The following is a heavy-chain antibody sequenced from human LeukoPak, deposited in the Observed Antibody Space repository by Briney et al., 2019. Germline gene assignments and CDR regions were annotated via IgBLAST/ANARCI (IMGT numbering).Heavy chain of an antibody. Sequence: GGSLRLSCAVSGFTFSSYAMSGVRQSPGKGREWGSAISGSGGSTYYADSVKGRFTISRDNSKNTLYLQMNSLRADDTAVYYCAKVVVVPAATSKTYYFDYWGQGTLVTVSS. V-gene: IGHV3-23*01. D-gene: IGHD2-2*01. CDR2: ISGSGGST. J-gene: IGHJ4*02. CDR1: GFTFSSYA. CDR3: AKVVVVPAATSKTYYFDY.